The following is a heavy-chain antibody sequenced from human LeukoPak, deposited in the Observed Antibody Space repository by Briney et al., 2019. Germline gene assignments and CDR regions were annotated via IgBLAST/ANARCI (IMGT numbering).Heavy chain of an antibody. J-gene: IGHJ6*02. CDR2: INHSGST. CDR3: ARTPITMVRGVIHQYYYYYGMDV. Sequence: SETLSLTCAVYGGSFSGYYWSWIRQPPGKGLEWIGEINHSGSTNYNPSLKSRVTISVDTSKNQFSLKLSFVTAADTAVYYCARTPITMVRGVIHQYYYYYGMDVWGQGTTVTVSS. CDR1: GGSFSGYY. V-gene: IGHV4-34*01. D-gene: IGHD3-10*01.